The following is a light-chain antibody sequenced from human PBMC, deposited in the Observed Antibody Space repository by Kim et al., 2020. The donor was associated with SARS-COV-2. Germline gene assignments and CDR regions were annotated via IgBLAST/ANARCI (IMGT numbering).Light chain of an antibody. J-gene: IGKJ4*01. CDR2: GAS. V-gene: IGKV3-15*01. CDR3: QQYNNWPPLT. Sequence: RVMTQSPATLSVSPGERATLTCRASQTVGTNLAWYQQKPGQAPRLLIYGASTRATGVPARFSGSGSGTQFTLTISSLQSEDFAVYYCQQYNNWPPLTFGGGTKLEI. CDR1: QTVGTN.